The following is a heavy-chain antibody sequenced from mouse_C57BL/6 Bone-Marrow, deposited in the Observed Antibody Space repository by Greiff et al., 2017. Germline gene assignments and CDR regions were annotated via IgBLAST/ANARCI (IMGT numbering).Heavy chain of an antibody. V-gene: IGHV1-85*01. Sequence: LVESGPELVKPGASVKLSCKASGYTFTSYDINWVKQRPGQGLEWIGWIYPRDGSTKYNEKFKGKATLTVDTSSSTAYMELHSLTSEDSAVYFCARDYGSSYWYFDVWGTGTTGTVSS. J-gene: IGHJ1*03. D-gene: IGHD1-1*01. CDR1: GYTFTSYD. CDR2: IYPRDGST. CDR3: ARDYGSSYWYFDV.